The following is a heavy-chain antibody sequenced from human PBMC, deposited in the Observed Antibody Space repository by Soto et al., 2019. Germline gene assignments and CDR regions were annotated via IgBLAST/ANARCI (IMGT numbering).Heavy chain of an antibody. CDR3: AREGLKQANEADYYYYGLDV. D-gene: IGHD2-8*01. CDR2: IIPIFGTA. CDR1: GGTFSSYA. J-gene: IGHJ6*02. Sequence: QVQLVQSGAEVKKPGSSVKVSCKASGGTFSSYAISWVRQAPGQGLEWMGGIIPIFGTANYAQKFQGRVTITADETTSTAYMEVSSLGSEDTAVYYCAREGLKQANEADYYYYGLDVWGQGTTVTVSS. V-gene: IGHV1-69*12.